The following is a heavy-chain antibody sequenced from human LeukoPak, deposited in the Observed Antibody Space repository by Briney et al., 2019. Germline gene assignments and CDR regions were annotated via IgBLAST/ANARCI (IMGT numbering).Heavy chain of an antibody. CDR2: ISWNSGSI. J-gene: IGHJ2*01. CDR3: AKARNGWYFDL. CDR1: GFTFSSYA. Sequence: GGPLRLSCAASGFTFSSYAMSWVRQAPGKGLEWVSGISWNSGSIGYADSVKGRFTISRDNAKNSLYLQMNSLRAEDTALYYCAKARNGWYFDLWGRGTLVTVSS. D-gene: IGHD1-1*01. V-gene: IGHV3-9*01.